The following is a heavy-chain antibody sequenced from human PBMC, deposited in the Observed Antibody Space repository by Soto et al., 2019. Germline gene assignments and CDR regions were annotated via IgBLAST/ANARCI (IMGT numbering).Heavy chain of an antibody. J-gene: IGHJ3*02. CDR1: GYTFTSYG. CDR3: ARDRPHWRHHIVVVPAATPNDAFDI. CDR2: ISAYNGNT. V-gene: IGHV1-18*01. D-gene: IGHD2-2*01. Sequence: ASVKVSCKASGYTFTSYGISWVRQAPGQGLEWMGWISAYNGNTNYAQKLQGRVTMTTDTSTSTAYMELRSLRSDDTAVYYCARDRPHWRHHIVVVPAATPNDAFDIWGQGTMVTVSS.